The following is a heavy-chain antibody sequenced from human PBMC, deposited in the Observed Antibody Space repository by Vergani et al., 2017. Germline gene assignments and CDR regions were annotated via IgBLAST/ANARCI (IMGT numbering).Heavy chain of an antibody. CDR1: GGTFSSYA. V-gene: IGHV1-69*01. CDR3: ARALFIDFWSGYYLWFYGMDV. D-gene: IGHD3-3*01. Sequence: QVQLVQSGAEVKKPGSSVKVSCKASGGTFSSYAISWVRQAPGQGLEWMGGIIPIFGTANYAQKFQGRVTITADESTSTANMELSSLRSEDTAVYYCARALFIDFWSGYYLWFYGMDVWGQGTTVTVSS. J-gene: IGHJ6*02. CDR2: IIPIFGTA.